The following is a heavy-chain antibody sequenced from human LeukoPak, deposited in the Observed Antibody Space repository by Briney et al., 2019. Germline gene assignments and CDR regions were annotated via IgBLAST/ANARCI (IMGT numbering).Heavy chain of an antibody. V-gene: IGHV4-34*01. D-gene: IGHD5-12*01. Sequence: SETLSLTCAVYGGSFSGYYWSWIRQPPGKGLEWIGEINHSGSTNYNPSLKSRVTISVDTSKNQFSLKLSSVTAADTALYFCARGLVLATDDAFDIWGQGTLVTVSS. J-gene: IGHJ3*02. CDR1: GGSFSGYY. CDR2: INHSGST. CDR3: ARGLVLATDDAFDI.